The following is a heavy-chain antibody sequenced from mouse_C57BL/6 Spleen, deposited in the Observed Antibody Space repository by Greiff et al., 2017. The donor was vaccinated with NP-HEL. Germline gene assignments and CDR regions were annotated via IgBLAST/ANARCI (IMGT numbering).Heavy chain of an antibody. J-gene: IGHJ4*01. CDR3: TYYYGSSSYAMDY. Sequence: VKLQESGAELVRPGASVTLSCKASGYTFTDYEMHWVKQTPVHGLEWIGAIDPETGGTAYNQKFKGKAILTADKSSSTAYMELRSLTSEDSAVYYCTYYYGSSSYAMDYWGQGTSVTVSS. CDR1: GYTFTDYE. V-gene: IGHV1-15*01. CDR2: IDPETGGT. D-gene: IGHD1-1*01.